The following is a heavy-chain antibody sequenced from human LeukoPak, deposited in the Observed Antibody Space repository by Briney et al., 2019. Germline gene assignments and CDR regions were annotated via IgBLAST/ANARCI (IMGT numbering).Heavy chain of an antibody. J-gene: IGHJ5*02. CDR3: ARVLAAAGNNWFDP. CDR1: GGSISSGGCS. CDR2: MYYTGNT. D-gene: IGHD6-13*01. V-gene: IGHV4-30-4*07. Sequence: TLSLTCAVSGGSISSGGCSWSWIRQPPGKGLDWIAYMYYTGNTYYNPSLKSRVTISVDTSKNQFSLTLSSVTAADTAMYYCARVLAAAGNNWFDPWGQGTLVTVSS.